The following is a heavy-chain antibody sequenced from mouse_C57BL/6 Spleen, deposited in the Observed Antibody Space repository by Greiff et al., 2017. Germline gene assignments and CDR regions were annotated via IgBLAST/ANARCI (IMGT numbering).Heavy chain of an antibody. CDR1: GYSFTGYY. CDR2: INPSTGGT. D-gene: IGHD1-1*01. J-gene: IGHJ2*01. V-gene: IGHV1-42*01. CDR3: ALITTVVATDY. Sequence: EVKLVESGPELVKPGASVKISCKASGYSFTGYYMNWVKQSPEKSLEWIGEINPSTGGTTYNQTFKAKATLTVDKSSSTAYMQLKSLTSEDSPVYYCALITTVVATDYWGQGTTLTVSS.